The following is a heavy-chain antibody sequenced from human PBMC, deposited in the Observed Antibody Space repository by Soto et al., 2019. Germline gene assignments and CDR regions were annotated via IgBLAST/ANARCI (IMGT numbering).Heavy chain of an antibody. D-gene: IGHD3-9*01. CDR3: ARGGLRYFDWLLSNWFDP. CDR2: ISSSGSTI. CDR1: GFTFSDYY. J-gene: IGHJ5*02. Sequence: GGSLRLSCAASGFTFSDYYMSWIHQAPGKGLKWVSYISSSGSTIYYADSVKGRFTISRDNAKNSLYLQMNSLRAEDTAVYYCARGGLRYFDWLLSNWFDPWGQGTLVTVSS. V-gene: IGHV3-11*01.